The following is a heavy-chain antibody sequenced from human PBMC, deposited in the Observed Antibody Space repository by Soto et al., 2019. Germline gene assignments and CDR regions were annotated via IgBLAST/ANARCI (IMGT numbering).Heavy chain of an antibody. CDR2: IYYSGST. Sequence: PSDTLYLTCTIDGFSISSYYWRWIRQPPGKGLEWIGYIYYSGSTNYNPSLKSRVTISVDTSKNQFSLKLSSVTAADTAAYYCARGLTGVYYYGMDVWGQGTTVT. J-gene: IGHJ6*02. CDR3: ARGLTGVYYYGMDV. CDR1: GFSISSYY. D-gene: IGHD3-9*01. V-gene: IGHV4-59*01.